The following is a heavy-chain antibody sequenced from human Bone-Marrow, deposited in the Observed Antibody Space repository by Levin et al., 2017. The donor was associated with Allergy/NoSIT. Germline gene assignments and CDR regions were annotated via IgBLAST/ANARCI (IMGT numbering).Heavy chain of an antibody. CDR1: GFTFSNYA. CDR3: TKDRSQSIAAKYFDS. V-gene: IGHV3-23*01. CDR2: LSATGSVT. D-gene: IGHD6-25*01. Sequence: GGSLRLSCAASGFTFSNYAMSWVRQAPGKGLDWVASLSATGSVTYFADSVQGRFTISRDNSKNMLYLRMNSLRGEDTAIYYCTKDRSQSIAAKYFDSWGQGSLVIVSS. J-gene: IGHJ4*02.